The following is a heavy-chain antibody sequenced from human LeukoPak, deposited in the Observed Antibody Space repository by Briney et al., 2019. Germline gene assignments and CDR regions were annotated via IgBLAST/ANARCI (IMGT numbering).Heavy chain of an antibody. D-gene: IGHD2-15*01. CDR2: IRYDGSNK. V-gene: IGHV3-30*02. J-gene: IGHJ4*02. CDR1: GFTFSSYG. CDR3: AKDLESLVVVVAGSFDY. Sequence: GGSLRLSCAASGFTFSSYGIHWVRQAPGKGLEWVAFIRYDGSNKYYADSVKGRFTISRDNSKNTLYLQMNSLRAEDTAVYYCAKDLESLVVVVAGSFDYWGQGTMVTVSS.